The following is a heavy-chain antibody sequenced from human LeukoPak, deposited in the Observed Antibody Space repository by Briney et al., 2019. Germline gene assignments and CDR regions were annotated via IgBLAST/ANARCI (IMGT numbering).Heavy chain of an antibody. D-gene: IGHD1-26*01. CDR2: ISGSGGST. J-gene: IGHJ4*02. CDR3: AKDMSYSGSYSVY. CDR1: GFTFSSYG. V-gene: IGHV3-23*01. Sequence: AGGSLRLSCAASGFTFSSYGMHWVRQAPGKGLEWVSAISGSGGSTYYADSVKGRFTISRDNSKNTLYLQMNSLRAEDTAVYYCAKDMSYSGSYSVYWGQGTLVTVSS.